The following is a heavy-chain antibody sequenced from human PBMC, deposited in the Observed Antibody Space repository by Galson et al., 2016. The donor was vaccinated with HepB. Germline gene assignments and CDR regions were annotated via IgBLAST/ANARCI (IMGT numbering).Heavy chain of an antibody. J-gene: IGHJ4*02. D-gene: IGHD3-22*01. CDR2: ISYDGTHE. CDR1: GFSFNNFA. V-gene: IGHV3-30*18. CDR3: AKPFNDYDSSGYYVDY. Sequence: SLRLSCAASGFSFNNFAIHWVRQTPGKGLEWAAVISYDGTHEYYADSVRGRFTISRDNSKTTVYLQMNSLRAEDTAVYFCAKPFNDYDSSGYYVDYWGQGTLVTVSS.